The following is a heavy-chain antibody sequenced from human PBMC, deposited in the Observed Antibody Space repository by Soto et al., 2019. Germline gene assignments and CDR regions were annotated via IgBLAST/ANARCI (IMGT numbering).Heavy chain of an antibody. CDR1: GFTFSSYW. CDR2: INGDESDT. V-gene: IGHV3-74*01. Sequence: GGSLRLSCAASGFTFSSYWMHWVRQAPGKGLVWVSRINGDESDTGYADSIKGRFTISRDNAKNTLYLQMNSLRAEDTAVYYCARESWGFSLTYWGQGTPVTASS. J-gene: IGHJ4*02. CDR3: ARESWGFSLTY. D-gene: IGHD3-16*01.